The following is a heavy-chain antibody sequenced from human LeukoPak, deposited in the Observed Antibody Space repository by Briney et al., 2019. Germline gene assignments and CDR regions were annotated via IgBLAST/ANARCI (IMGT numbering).Heavy chain of an antibody. CDR1: GFTISNYW. Sequence: GGSLRLSCAASGFTISNYWMSWVRQAPGKGLEWVANINQDGRQTYYVDSVKGHFTISRDNAKNSHYLQMNSLRAEDTAVYYCANLAVAGMSDYWGQGTLVTVSS. D-gene: IGHD6-19*01. V-gene: IGHV3-7*03. CDR3: ANLAVAGMSDY. J-gene: IGHJ4*02. CDR2: INQDGRQT.